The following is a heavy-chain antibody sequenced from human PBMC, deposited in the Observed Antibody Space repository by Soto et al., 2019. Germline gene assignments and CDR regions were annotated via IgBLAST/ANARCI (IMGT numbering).Heavy chain of an antibody. CDR1: GFTFSSYA. V-gene: IGHV3-23*01. D-gene: IGHD3-22*01. Sequence: EVQLLESGGGLVQPGGSLRLSCAASGFTFSSYAMSWVRQAPGKGLEWVSAISGSGGSTYYADSVKGRFTISRDNSKNTLSLQMNSLRAEDTAVYYCAKEGYYDSSGDDTGDYFDYWGKGTLVTVSA. CDR3: AKEGYYDSSGDDTGDYFDY. J-gene: IGHJ4*02. CDR2: ISGSGGST.